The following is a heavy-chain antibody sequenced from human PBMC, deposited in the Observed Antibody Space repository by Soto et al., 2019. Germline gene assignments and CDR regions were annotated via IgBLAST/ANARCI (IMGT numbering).Heavy chain of an antibody. CDR2: LNPDGSRT. D-gene: IGHD3-9*01. Sequence: EVQLVESGGGLVQPGGSLRLSCAASGFTFSSYWMHWVRQAPGKGLVWVSRLNPDGSRTSYEGSVKGRFTITRDNAKNTLYLQMNSLRAEDTALYSCASVRTGYYNFDYWGQGTRVTVSS. V-gene: IGHV3-74*01. CDR3: ASVRTGYYNFDY. CDR1: GFTFSSYW. J-gene: IGHJ4*02.